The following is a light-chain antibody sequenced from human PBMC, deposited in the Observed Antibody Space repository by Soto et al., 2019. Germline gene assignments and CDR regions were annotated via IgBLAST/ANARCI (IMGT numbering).Light chain of an antibody. J-gene: IGKJ1*01. Sequence: EIVLMQSPGTLLLSLGERATLSCRASQSVSSSSLAWYQQKPGQAPRLLIYGASSRATGIPDRFSGSGSGTDFTLTISRLEPEDFAVSYCQQYGSSPQAFGQGTKVDIK. CDR3: QQYGSSPQA. CDR1: QSVSSSS. V-gene: IGKV3-20*01. CDR2: GAS.